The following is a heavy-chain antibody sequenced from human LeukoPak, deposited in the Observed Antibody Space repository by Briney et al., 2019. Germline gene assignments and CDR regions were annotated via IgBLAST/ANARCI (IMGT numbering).Heavy chain of an antibody. CDR3: AKDHITMIDY. V-gene: IGHV3-23*01. CDR1: GFTFATYA. J-gene: IGHJ4*02. Sequence: PLGALRLSCAASGFTFATYAMSWVRQAPGKGLEWVSAISGSGGSTYYADSVKGRFTISRDNSKNTLYLQMNSLRAEDTAVYYCAKDHITMIDYWGQGTLVTVSS. D-gene: IGHD3-22*01. CDR2: ISGSGGST.